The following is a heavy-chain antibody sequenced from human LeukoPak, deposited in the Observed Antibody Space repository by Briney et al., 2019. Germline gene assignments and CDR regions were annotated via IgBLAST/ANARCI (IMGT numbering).Heavy chain of an antibody. Sequence: SETLSLTCTVSGGSISTSNYYWGWIRQPPGKGLEWIGRIYTSVSTNYNPSLKSRVNISVDTPKNQFSLKLSSVTAADTAVYYCARENYDILTCYQWIDYWGQGALVTVSS. V-gene: IGHV4-61*02. D-gene: IGHD3-9*01. CDR2: IYTSVST. J-gene: IGHJ4*02. CDR1: GGSISTSNYY. CDR3: ARENYDILTCYQWIDY.